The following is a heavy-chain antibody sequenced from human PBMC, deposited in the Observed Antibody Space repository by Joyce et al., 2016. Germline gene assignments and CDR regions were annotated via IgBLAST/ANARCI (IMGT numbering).Heavy chain of an antibody. V-gene: IGHV3-30*03. J-gene: IGHJ4*02. D-gene: IGHD2-2*01. CDR1: GFSFTNYG. CDR2: ISFHGDSK. CDR3: ARGECSSTSCFIGGYYFAY. Sequence: QVQLVESGGGVVQPGTSLRLSCVASGFSFTNYGMQWARQGPGKGLESVALISFHGDSKYYADSVQGRFGISRYTSKTTLHLQMNNLKPEDTAVYYCARGECSSTSCFIGGYYFAYWGRGTPVTVSS.